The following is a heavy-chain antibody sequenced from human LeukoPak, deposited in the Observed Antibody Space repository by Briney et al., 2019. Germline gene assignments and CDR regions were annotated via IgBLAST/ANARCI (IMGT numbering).Heavy chain of an antibody. CDR1: GFTFSSYA. Sequence: GGSLRLSCAASGFTFSSYAMSWVRQAPGKGLEWVSAISGSGGSTYYADSVKVRFTMSSDNSKNTLYLQMNSLRAEDTAVYYCAKGTHYYDFWSGYYFDYWGQRTLVTVSS. CDR2: ISGSGGST. J-gene: IGHJ4*02. D-gene: IGHD3-3*01. V-gene: IGHV3-23*01. CDR3: AKGTHYYDFWSGYYFDY.